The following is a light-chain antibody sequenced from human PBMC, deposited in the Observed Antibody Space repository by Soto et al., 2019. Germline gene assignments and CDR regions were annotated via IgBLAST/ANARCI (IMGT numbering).Light chain of an antibody. CDR1: SSDVGRYNH. CDR2: DVS. V-gene: IGLV2-18*02. J-gene: IGLJ2*01. CDR3: SSFTGSGTLVV. Sequence: QSALTQPPSASGSPGQSVTISCTGTSSDVGRYNHVSWYQQPPGTAPKLMIYDVSNRPSGVPDRFSGSKSGNTASLTISGLQAEDEADYYCSSFTGSGTLVVFGGGTKLTVL.